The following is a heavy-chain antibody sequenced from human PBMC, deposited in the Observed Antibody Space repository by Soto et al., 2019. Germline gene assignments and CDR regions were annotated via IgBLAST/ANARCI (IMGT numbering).Heavy chain of an antibody. V-gene: IGHV4-39*02. J-gene: IGHJ6*02. CDR3: ARDSSSWYYGMDV. Sequence: SETLSLTCTVSGGSISSSSYYWGWIRQPPGKGLEWIGSIYYSGSTCYNPSLKSRVTISVDTSKNQFSLKLSSVTAADTAVYYCARDSSSWYYGMDVWGQGTTVTVSS. CDR2: IYYSGST. D-gene: IGHD6-13*01. CDR1: GGSISSSSYY.